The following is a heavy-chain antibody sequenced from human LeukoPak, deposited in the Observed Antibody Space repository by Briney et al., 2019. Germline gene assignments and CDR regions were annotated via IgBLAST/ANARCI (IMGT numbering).Heavy chain of an antibody. CDR3: ASLRLGAAADPFDY. Sequence: PGGSLRLSCAASGFTFSSYEMNWVRQAPGKGLEWVSYISSSGSTIYYADSVKGRFTISRDNAKNSLYLQMNSLRAEDTAVYYCASLRLGAAADPFDYWGQGTLVTVSS. CDR1: GFTFSSYE. CDR2: ISSSGSTI. V-gene: IGHV3-48*03. D-gene: IGHD5/OR15-5a*01. J-gene: IGHJ4*02.